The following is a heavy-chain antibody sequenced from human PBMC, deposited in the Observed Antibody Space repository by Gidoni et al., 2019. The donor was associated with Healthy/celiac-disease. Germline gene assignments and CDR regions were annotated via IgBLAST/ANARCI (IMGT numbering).Heavy chain of an antibody. CDR1: GFTFSSDS. V-gene: IGHV3-48*04. CDR3: ARDFSPMVRGVEYFDDY. Sequence: EVQLVESGGGLVQPGGSLRLSCAASGFTFSSDSMNWVRQAPGKGLEGVSYISSSSSTIYYADSVKGRFTISRDNAKNSLYLQMNSLRAEDTAVYYCARDFSPMVRGVEYFDDYWGQGTLVTVSS. J-gene: IGHJ4*02. CDR2: ISSSSSTI. D-gene: IGHD3-10*01.